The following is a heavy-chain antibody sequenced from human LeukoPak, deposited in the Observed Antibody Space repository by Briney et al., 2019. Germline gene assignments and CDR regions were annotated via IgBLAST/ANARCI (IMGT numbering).Heavy chain of an antibody. Sequence: PGGSLRLSCAASGITFSNYHMIWVRQAPGKGLECVSSISNNGANTYYADSVRGRFTISRDNSQNTVGLQMNSLTAGDTAIYYCAKVIVLTTTYWYGMDVWGQGTTVTVSS. CDR3: AKVIVLTTTYWYGMDV. J-gene: IGHJ6*02. D-gene: IGHD2-21*02. V-gene: IGHV3-23*01. CDR1: GITFSNYH. CDR2: ISNNGANT.